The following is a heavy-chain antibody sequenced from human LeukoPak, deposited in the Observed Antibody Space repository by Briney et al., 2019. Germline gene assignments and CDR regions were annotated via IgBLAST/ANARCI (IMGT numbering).Heavy chain of an antibody. CDR1: AGSISGYH. V-gene: IGHV4-59*08. J-gene: IGHJ4*02. D-gene: IGHD3-22*01. CDR3: ASAYYYDSSGLDY. CDR2: IYYTGTT. Sequence: SETLSLTCTVAAGSISGYHWSWIRQPPGKVLEWIGYIYYTGTTNYNPSLERRVTMSVDTSKNQFSLKLTSVTAADTAVYYCASAYYYDSSGLDYWGQGTLVTVSS.